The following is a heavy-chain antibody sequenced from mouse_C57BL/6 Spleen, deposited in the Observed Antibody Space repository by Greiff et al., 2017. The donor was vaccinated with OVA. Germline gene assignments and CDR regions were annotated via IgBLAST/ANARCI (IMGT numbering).Heavy chain of an antibody. D-gene: IGHD1-2*01. CDR3: ARISNFYGLYAMDY. CDR2: INPNNGGT. V-gene: IGHV1-22*01. CDR1: GYTFTDYN. J-gene: IGHJ4*01. Sequence: EVKLEESGPELVKPGASVKMSCKASGYTFTDYNMHWVKQSHGKSLEWIGYINPNNGGTSYNQKFKGKATLTVNKSSSTAYMELRSLTSEDSAVYYCARISNFYGLYAMDYWGQGTSVTVSS.